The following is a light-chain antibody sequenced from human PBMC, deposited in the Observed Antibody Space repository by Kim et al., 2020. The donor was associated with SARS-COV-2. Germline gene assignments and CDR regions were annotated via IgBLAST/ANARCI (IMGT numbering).Light chain of an antibody. J-gene: IGKJ5*01. V-gene: IGKV3-15*01. CDR2: GAS. Sequence: EIVMTQSPATLSVSPGDRSTLSCRASQGVSSNLVWFQQKPGQAPRLRIYGASTRATGIPARFSGTGSGTEFTLTIISLQSEDFAVYYCQQYNNWPPVTFGKGTRLEIK. CDR3: QQYNNWPPVT. CDR1: QGVSSN.